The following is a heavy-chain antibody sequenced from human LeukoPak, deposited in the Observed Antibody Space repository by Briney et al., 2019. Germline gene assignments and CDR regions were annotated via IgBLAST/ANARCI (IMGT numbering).Heavy chain of an antibody. CDR1: GYTLSDYY. D-gene: IGHD6-13*01. V-gene: IGHV1-2*02. CDR3: ARSQFRTSNSGTWGFRP. Sequence: ASVTVSCKASGYTLSDYYLHWVRQAPGQRPEWMAWINPNNGDTKIAQKFQGRVTMTRDTSINTAYMELSSLRPDDTAVYYCARSQFRTSNSGTWGFRPWGQGTLVTVTS. J-gene: IGHJ1*01. CDR2: INPNNGDT.